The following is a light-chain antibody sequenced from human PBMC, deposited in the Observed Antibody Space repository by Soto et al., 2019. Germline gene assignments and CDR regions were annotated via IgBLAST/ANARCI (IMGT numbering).Light chain of an antibody. CDR1: SSDVGANNY. Sequence: QSALTQPASVSGSPGQSLTISCIGSSSDVGANNYVSWYQQHPHKAPKLLIYDVSHRPAGISNRFSASKSGDTASLTISGLQAEDEAHYFCFAYTTSSSWVFGGGTQLTVL. V-gene: IGLV2-14*03. CDR3: FAYTTSSSWV. CDR2: DVS. J-gene: IGLJ3*02.